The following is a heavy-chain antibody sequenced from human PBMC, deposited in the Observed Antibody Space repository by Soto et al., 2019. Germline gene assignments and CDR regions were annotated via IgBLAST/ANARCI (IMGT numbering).Heavy chain of an antibody. V-gene: IGHV1-69*13. CDR2: IIPIFGTA. CDR3: AKDVLPSIAARLGPNWFDP. Sequence: SVKVSCKASGGTFSSYAISWVRQAPGQGLEWMGGIIPIFGTANYAQKFQGRVTITADESTSTAYLELSSLRSEDTAVYYCAKDVLPSIAARLGPNWFDPWGQGTRVTVSS. D-gene: IGHD6-6*01. CDR1: GGTFSSYA. J-gene: IGHJ5*02.